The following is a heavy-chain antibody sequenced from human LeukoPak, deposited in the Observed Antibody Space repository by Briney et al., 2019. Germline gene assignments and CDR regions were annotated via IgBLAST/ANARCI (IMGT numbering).Heavy chain of an antibody. V-gene: IGHV1-2*02. CDR2: INPNSGGT. D-gene: IGHD6-19*01. Sequence: ASVKVSCKASGYTLTGYYMHWVRQAPGRGLEWMGWINPNSGGTNYAQKFQGRVTMTRDTSISTAYMELSRLRSDDTAVYYCARSFYSSGWYYYYYGMDVWGQGTTVTVSS. J-gene: IGHJ6*02. CDR3: ARSFYSSGWYYYYYGMDV. CDR1: GYTLTGYY.